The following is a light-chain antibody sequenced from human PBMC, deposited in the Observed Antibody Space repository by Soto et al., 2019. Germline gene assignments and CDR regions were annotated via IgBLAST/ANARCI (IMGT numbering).Light chain of an antibody. CDR2: GAS. Sequence: EIVLTQSPGTLSLSPGERATLSCRASQSVYRNFLAWYQQKPGQAPRLLIYGASSRATGIPDRFSGSGSGTDFRLIIRRLEPEDFAVYYCQQYGSSPSTFGPGTKVHIK. V-gene: IGKV3-20*01. CDR1: QSVYRNF. CDR3: QQYGSSPST. J-gene: IGKJ3*01.